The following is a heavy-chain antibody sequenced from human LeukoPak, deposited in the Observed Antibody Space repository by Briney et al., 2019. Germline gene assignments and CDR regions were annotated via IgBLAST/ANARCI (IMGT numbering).Heavy chain of an antibody. CDR1: GYTFTSYY. Sequence: ASVKVSCKASGYTFTSYYMHWVRQAPGQGLEWMGIINPSGGSTSYAQKFQGRVTMTRDTSTSTVYMELSSLRSEDTAVYYCARDDFRQYYYDSSGYHYHDYWGQGTLVTVSS. V-gene: IGHV1-46*01. J-gene: IGHJ4*02. D-gene: IGHD3-22*01. CDR2: INPSGGST. CDR3: ARDDFRQYYYDSSGYHYHDY.